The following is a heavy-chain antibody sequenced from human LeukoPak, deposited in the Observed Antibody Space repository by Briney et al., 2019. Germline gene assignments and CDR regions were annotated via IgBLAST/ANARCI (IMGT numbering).Heavy chain of an antibody. J-gene: IGHJ4*02. Sequence: SETLSLTCAVYGGSFSGYYWSWIRQPPGKGLEWIGEINHSGSTNYNPSLKSRVTISVDTSKNQFSLKLSSVTAADTAVYYCASILLDGGYVSWGQGTLVTVSS. CDR1: GGSFSGYY. CDR2: INHSGST. V-gene: IGHV4-34*01. CDR3: ASILLDGGYVS. D-gene: IGHD5-12*01.